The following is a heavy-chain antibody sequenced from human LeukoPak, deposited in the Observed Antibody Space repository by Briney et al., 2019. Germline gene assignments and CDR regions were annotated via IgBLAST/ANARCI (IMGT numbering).Heavy chain of an antibody. V-gene: IGHV3-9*01. D-gene: IGHD3-3*01. J-gene: IGHJ3*02. CDR3: ASPRGFWSGRGAFDI. CDR1: GFTFDDYA. CDR2: ISWNSGSI. Sequence: GGSLRLSCAASGFTFDDYAMHWVRQAPGKGLEWVSGISWNSGSIGYADSVKGRFTMSRDNAKNSLYLQMNSLRAEDTAVYYCASPRGFWSGRGAFDIWGQGTMVTVSS.